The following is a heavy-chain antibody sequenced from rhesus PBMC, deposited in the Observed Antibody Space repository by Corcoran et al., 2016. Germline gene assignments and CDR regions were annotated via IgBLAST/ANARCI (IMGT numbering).Heavy chain of an antibody. Sequence: QLQLQESGPGLVKPSETLSLTCAVSGGSISSNYWSWIRQPPGKGLEWIGHIVGSGGSTDYNPSLKSRVTISTDASKNQFSMKLSSVTAADTAVYYCARGVSSWTSGRYFDYWGQGVLVTVSS. CDR2: IVGSGGST. CDR3: ARGVSSWTSGRYFDY. CDR1: GGSISSNY. D-gene: IGHD6-13*01. J-gene: IGHJ4*01. V-gene: IGHV4-173*01.